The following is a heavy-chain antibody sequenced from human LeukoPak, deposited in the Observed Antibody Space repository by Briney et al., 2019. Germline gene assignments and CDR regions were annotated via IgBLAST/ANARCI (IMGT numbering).Heavy chain of an antibody. CDR2: INSDGSST. CDR3: VRDLQRHYLGVAVAGRRRWFDP. V-gene: IGHV3-74*01. J-gene: IGHJ5*02. D-gene: IGHD6-13*01. CDR1: GFTFSSYW. Sequence: GGSLRLSCAASGFTFSSYWMSWVRQAPGKGLVWVSRINSDGSSTNYADSVKGRFTISRDNAKNALYLQMNSLRAEDTAIYYCVRDLQRHYLGVAVAGRRRWFDPWGQGTLVTVSS.